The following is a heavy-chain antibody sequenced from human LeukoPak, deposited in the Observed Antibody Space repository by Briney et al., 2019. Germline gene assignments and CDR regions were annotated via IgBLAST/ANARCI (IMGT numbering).Heavy chain of an antibody. D-gene: IGHD1-26*01. CDR2: IYYSGST. V-gene: IGHV4-39*01. J-gene: IGHJ3*02. CDR1: GGSISSSSYY. Sequence: KPSETLSLTCTVSGGSISSSSYYWGWIRQPPGKGLEWIGSIYYSGSTYYNPSLKSRVTISVDTSKNPFSLKLSSVTAADTAVYYCARSKGSYYSAFDSWGQGTMVTVS. CDR3: ARSKGSYYSAFDS.